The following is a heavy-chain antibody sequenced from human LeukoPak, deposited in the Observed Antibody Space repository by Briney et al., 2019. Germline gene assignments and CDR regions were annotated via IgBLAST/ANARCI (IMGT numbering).Heavy chain of an antibody. V-gene: IGHV3-23*01. CDR2: ISGSGGST. Sequence: TGGSLRLSCAASGFTFSSYAMSWVRQAPGKGLEWVSAISGSGGSTYYADSVKGRFTISRDNSKNTLYLQMNSLRAEDTAVYYCAKDPSGSYFPNWFDPWGQGTLVTVSS. D-gene: IGHD1-26*01. CDR1: GFTFSSYA. J-gene: IGHJ5*02. CDR3: AKDPSGSYFPNWFDP.